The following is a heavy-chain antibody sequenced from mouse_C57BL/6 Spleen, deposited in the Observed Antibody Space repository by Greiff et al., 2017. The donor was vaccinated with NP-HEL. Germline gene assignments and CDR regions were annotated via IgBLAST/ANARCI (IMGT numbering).Heavy chain of an antibody. CDR2: ISSGSSTI. J-gene: IGHJ4*01. CDR1: GFTFSDYG. D-gene: IGHD2-5*01. V-gene: IGHV5-17*01. CDR3: AKNSNWSMDY. Sequence: DVMLVESGGGLVKPGGSLKLSCAASGFTFSDYGMHWVRQAPEKGLEWVAYISSGSSTIYYADTVKGRFTISRDNAKNTLFLQMTSLRSEDTAMYYCAKNSNWSMDYWGQGTSVTVSS.